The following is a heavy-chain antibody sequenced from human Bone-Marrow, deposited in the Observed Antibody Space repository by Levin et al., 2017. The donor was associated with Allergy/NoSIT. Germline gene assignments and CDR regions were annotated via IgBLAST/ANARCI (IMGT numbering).Heavy chain of an antibody. CDR2: IYPDDSDT. D-gene: IGHD1-26*01. J-gene: IGHJ3*02. CDR3: ARKGGEGGTWEYEAFDI. Sequence: AGGSLRLSCKGSGYKFTTYWIGWVRQKPGKGLEWMGMIYPDDSDTRYSPSLQGQVTISVDKSISTAYLQWRSLKASDTATYYCARKGGEGGTWEYEAFDIWGQGTMLTVSS. CDR1: GYKFTTYW. V-gene: IGHV5-51*01.